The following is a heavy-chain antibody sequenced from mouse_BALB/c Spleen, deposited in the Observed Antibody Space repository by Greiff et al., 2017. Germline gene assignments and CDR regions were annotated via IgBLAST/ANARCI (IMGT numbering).Heavy chain of an antibody. CDR3: AREVEAMDY. D-gene: IGHD1-1*01. Sequence: DVKLVESGGGLVKPGGSLKLSCAASGFTFSRYAMSWVRQSPEKRLEWVAEISSGGSYTYYPDTVTGRFTISRDNAKNTLYLEMSSLRSEDTAMYYCAREVEAMDYWGQGTSVTVSS. V-gene: IGHV5-9-4*01. CDR1: GFTFSRYA. J-gene: IGHJ4*01. CDR2: ISSGGSYT.